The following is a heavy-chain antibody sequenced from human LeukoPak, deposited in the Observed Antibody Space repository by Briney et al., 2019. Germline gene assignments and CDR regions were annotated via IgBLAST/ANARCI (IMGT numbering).Heavy chain of an antibody. CDR1: GYRFTSYW. CDR3: ARADGDCSSTSCYMKGYYYYMDV. CDR2: IYPGDSDT. J-gene: IGHJ6*03. D-gene: IGHD2-2*03. V-gene: IGHV5-51*01. Sequence: GESLKISCKGSGYRFTSYWIGWVRQMPGKGLEWMGIIYPGDSDTRYSPSFQGRVTISADKSISTAYLQWSSLKASDTAMYYCARADGDCSSTSCYMKGYYYYMDVWGKGTTVTVSS.